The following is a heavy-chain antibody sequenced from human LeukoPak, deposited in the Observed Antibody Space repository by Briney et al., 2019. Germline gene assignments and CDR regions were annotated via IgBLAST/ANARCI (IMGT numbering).Heavy chain of an antibody. CDR3: AKSNYFDSGGYYFFDY. J-gene: IGHJ4*02. CDR1: GYTFSKYA. Sequence: GGSLRLSCAASGYTFSKYAMTWVRQAPGKGLEWVSGIFVSGGSTNYEDSVKGRFTISRDNSKNTLYLQMNSLRAEDTAVYYCAKSNYFDSGGYYFFDYWGQGTLVTVSS. D-gene: IGHD3-22*01. CDR2: IFVSGGST. V-gene: IGHV3-23*01.